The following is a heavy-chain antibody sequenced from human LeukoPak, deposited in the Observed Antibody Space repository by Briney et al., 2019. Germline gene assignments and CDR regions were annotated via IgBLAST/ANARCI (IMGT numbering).Heavy chain of an antibody. V-gene: IGHV3-23*01. Sequence: GGSLRLSCAASGFTFSSYAMSWVRQAPGKGLEWVSAISGSGGGTYYADSVKGRFTISRGNSKNTLYLQMNSLRAEDTAVYYCAKANYDSSGYYQYYFDYWGQGTLVTVSS. J-gene: IGHJ4*02. CDR1: GFTFSSYA. D-gene: IGHD3-22*01. CDR2: ISGSGGGT. CDR3: AKANYDSSGYYQYYFDY.